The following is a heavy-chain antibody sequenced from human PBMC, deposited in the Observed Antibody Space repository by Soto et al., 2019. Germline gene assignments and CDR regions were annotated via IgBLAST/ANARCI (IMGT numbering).Heavy chain of an antibody. CDR1: GFSFSTYA. V-gene: IGHV3-23*01. D-gene: IGHD3-9*01. CDR2: ITDSGGRT. J-gene: IGHJ2*01. Sequence: EVHLLESGGGLVQPWGSLRLSCAASGFSFSTYAMTCVRQAPGKGLEWVSGITDSGGRTHYADSVQGRFTISRDNSKNILYLQMNSLRAEDTAVYYCAKDVFDWLQGYFDLWGRGTLVTVSS. CDR3: AKDVFDWLQGYFDL.